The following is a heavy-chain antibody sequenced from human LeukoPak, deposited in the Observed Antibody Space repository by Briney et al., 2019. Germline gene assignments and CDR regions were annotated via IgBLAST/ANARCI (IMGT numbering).Heavy chain of an antibody. J-gene: IGHJ4*02. CDR1: GFDISYNY. Sequence: GGSLRLSCAASGFDISYNYVGWVRQAPGKGLEWVSVIHTGGTTHYADSVKGRFTISKDNSNNTVYLQMNSVGVEDTAVYYCARVWFGYFFQWGQGALVTVSS. CDR2: IHTGGTT. D-gene: IGHD3-10*01. V-gene: IGHV3-53*01. CDR3: ARVWFGYFFQ.